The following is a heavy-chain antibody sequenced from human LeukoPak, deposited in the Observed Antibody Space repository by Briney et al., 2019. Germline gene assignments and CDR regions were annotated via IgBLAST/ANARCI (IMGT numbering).Heavy chain of an antibody. CDR3: ARGGTPGYSTGWIDY. CDR1: GFTVSSNY. V-gene: IGHV3-53*05. Sequence: AGGSLRLSCAASGFTVSSNYMSWVRQAPGKGLEWVSVLYGGGSTYYADSVKGRFTISRDNFKDTLYLQMNSLRGEDTAVYYCARGGTPGYSTGWIDYWGQGTLVTVSS. D-gene: IGHD6-19*01. J-gene: IGHJ4*02. CDR2: LYGGGST.